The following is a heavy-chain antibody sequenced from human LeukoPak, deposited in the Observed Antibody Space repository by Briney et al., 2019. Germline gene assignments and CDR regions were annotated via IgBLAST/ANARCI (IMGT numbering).Heavy chain of an antibody. V-gene: IGHV1-69*04. J-gene: IGHJ5*02. Sequence: ASVKVSCKASGGTFSSYAISWVRQAPGQGLEWMGRIIPIFGIANYAQKFQGRVTITADKSTSTAYMELSSLRSEDTAVYCCARTPKDYYDSSGYYGWFDPWGQGTLVTVSS. CDR1: GGTFSSYA. CDR2: IIPIFGIA. D-gene: IGHD3-22*01. CDR3: ARTPKDYYDSSGYYGWFDP.